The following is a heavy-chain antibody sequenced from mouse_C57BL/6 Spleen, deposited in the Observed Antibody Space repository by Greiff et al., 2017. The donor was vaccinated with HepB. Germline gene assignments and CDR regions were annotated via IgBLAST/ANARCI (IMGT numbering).Heavy chain of an antibody. CDR3: AEIYYDYDKAMDY. CDR2: IHPNSGST. V-gene: IGHV1-64*01. Sequence: QVQLQQPGAELVKPGASVKLSCKASGYTFTSYWMHWVKQRPGQGLEWIGMIHPNSGSTNYNEKFKSKATLTVDKSSSTAYMQLSSLTSEDSAVYYCAEIYYDYDKAMDYWGQGTSVTVSS. D-gene: IGHD2-4*01. CDR1: GYTFTSYW. J-gene: IGHJ4*01.